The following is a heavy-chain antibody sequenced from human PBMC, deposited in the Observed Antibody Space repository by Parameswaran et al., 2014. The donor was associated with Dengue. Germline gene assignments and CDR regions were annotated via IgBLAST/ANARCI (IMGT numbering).Heavy chain of an antibody. CDR3: ARDTRIVGSTIQYNWFDP. V-gene: IGHV1-18*01. D-gene: IGHD1-26*01. J-gene: IGHJ5*02. CDR2: ISAHNGDT. Sequence: WVRQAPGQGLEWMGWISAHNGDTNYAQKFQGRVTMTTDTSTNTANMELRSLRSDDTAVYYCARDTRIVGSTIQYNWFDPWGQGTLVTVSS.